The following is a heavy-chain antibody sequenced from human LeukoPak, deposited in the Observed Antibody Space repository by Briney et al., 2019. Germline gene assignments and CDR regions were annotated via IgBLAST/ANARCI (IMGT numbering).Heavy chain of an antibody. J-gene: IGHJ4*02. CDR3: AKARARYCSGGSCSNLYFDY. V-gene: IGHV3-23*01. CDR2: ISGSGGST. D-gene: IGHD2-15*01. Sequence: PGGSLRLSCAASGFTVSSNYMSWDRQAPGKGLEWVSVISGSGGSTYYADSVKGRFTISRDNSKNTLYLQMNSLRAEDTAVYYCAKARARYCSGGSCSNLYFDYWGQGTLVTVSS. CDR1: GFTVSSNY.